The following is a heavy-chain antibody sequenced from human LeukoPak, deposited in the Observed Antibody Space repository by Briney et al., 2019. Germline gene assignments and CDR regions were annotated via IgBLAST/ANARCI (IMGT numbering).Heavy chain of an antibody. CDR3: ARGGNYGSFDY. D-gene: IGHD1-7*01. J-gene: IGHJ4*02. CDR2: IKQDGNDK. CDR1: GFTFSNYW. Sequence: GGSLRLSCAASGFTFSNYWMSWVRQAPGKGLEWVANIKQDGNDKYYVDSVRGRFIISRDNAKNSLHLQMNSLRAEDTAVYYCARGGNYGSFDYWGQGTLVIVSS. V-gene: IGHV3-7*01.